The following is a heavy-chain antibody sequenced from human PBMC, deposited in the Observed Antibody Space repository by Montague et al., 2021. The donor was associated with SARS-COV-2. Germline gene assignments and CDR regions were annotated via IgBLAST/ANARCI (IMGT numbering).Heavy chain of an antibody. J-gene: IGHJ4*02. V-gene: IGHV4-4*07. Sequence: SETLSLTCSVSGDSITNHYWSWIRQPAGKGLEWIGRMHFTGKTNFSPSFSSRLTISVDTSKNQFSLKLTSVTAADTAIYFCARGRFDFGAGRLGKIDFWGQGTLVTVSS. CDR1: GDSITNHY. CDR3: ARGRFDFGAGRLGKIDF. D-gene: IGHD3-10*01. CDR2: MHFTGKT.